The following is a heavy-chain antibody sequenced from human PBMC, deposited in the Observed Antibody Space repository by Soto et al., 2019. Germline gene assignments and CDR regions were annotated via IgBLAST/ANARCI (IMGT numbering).Heavy chain of an antibody. CDR3: VRQYQGAFEI. CDR2: MSYDGSNK. Sequence: QLQLVESGGGVVQPGRSLRLSCAASGFTFSRYAMHWVRQAPGKGLEWVAVMSYDGSNKYYPDSVKGRFTISGDTSKNTLYLQMNSLRPEDTAVYYCVRQYQGAFEIWGQGTMVTVSS. D-gene: IGHD3-16*01. J-gene: IGHJ3*02. CDR1: GFTFSRYA. V-gene: IGHV3-30-3*01.